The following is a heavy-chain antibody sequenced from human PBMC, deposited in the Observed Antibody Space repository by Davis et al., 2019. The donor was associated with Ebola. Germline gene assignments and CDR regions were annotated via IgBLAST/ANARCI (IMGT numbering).Heavy chain of an antibody. Sequence: ASVKVSCKASGYIFTRYGISWVRQAPGQGLEWMGWISGYNGDTNYAQRFRGKFTMATDTSTSTAYMDLRSLKSDDTAVYYCARVLVPAPTYYFDSWGQGTLVTVSS. V-gene: IGHV1-18*01. J-gene: IGHJ4*02. D-gene: IGHD2-2*01. CDR3: ARVLVPAPTYYFDS. CDR1: GYIFTRYG. CDR2: ISGYNGDT.